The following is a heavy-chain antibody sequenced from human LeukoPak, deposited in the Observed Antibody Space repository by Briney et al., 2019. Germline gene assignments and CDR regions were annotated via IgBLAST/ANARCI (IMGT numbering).Heavy chain of an antibody. V-gene: IGHV3-11*05. Sequence: NPGGSLRLSCSGSGFTFNKYAMYWVRQAPGKGLEWVSYISSSSSYTNYADSVKGRFTISRDNAKNSLYLQMNSLRAEDTAVYYCAREGSGSYYLRDYWGQGTLVTVSS. CDR2: ISSSSSYT. CDR3: AREGSGSYYLRDY. D-gene: IGHD3-10*01. CDR1: GFTFNKYA. J-gene: IGHJ4*02.